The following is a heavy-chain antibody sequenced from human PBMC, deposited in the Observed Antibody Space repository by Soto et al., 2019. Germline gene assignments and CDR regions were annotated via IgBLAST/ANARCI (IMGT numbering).Heavy chain of an antibody. CDR2: IKQDGSEK. CDR1: GFTFSIYW. J-gene: IGHJ3*01. CDR3: AKSSSRAFDV. V-gene: IGHV3-7*01. Sequence: GGSLRLSCAPSGFTFSIYWMNWVRKAPGKGLERVANIKQDGSEKYYVDSVKSRNTKYRDNAKNSLFLQMNSLRAEDTAVYYCAKSSSRAFDVWGQGT.